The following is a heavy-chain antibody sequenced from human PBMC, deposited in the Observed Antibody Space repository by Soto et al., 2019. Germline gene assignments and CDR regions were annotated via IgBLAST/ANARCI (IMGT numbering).Heavy chain of an antibody. CDR3: ARGVMYSSSLYWGD. J-gene: IGHJ4*02. V-gene: IGHV4-4*02. D-gene: IGHD6-13*01. CDR2: IYHSGNT. CDR1: GGSISGSNW. Sequence: QVQLQESGPGLVKPSGTLSLTCAVSGGSISGSNWWGWVRQTPGKGLEWIGEIYHSGNTNYNPSLTVRVTVSVDQSKNQFSLRLTSVTAADTAVYYCARGVMYSSSLYWGDWGQGTLVTVSS.